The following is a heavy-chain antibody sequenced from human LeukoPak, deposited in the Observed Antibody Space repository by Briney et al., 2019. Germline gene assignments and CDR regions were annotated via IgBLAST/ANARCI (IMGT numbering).Heavy chain of an antibody. V-gene: IGHV3-23*01. CDR1: GFTLSNLR. Sequence: PGGSLRLSCAASGFTLSNLRMSWVRQAPGKGLEWVSRIVESGGTNYADSVKGRFTISRDNSKNSLYLQMSSLRVEDTAVYYCTKGATIHVTGPDFWGPGTLVTVSS. D-gene: IGHD3-9*01. CDR2: IVESGGT. J-gene: IGHJ4*02. CDR3: TKGATIHVTGPDF.